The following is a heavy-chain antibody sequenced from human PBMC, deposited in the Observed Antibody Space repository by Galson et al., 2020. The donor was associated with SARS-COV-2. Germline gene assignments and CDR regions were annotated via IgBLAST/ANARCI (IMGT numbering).Heavy chain of an antibody. D-gene: IGHD1-26*01. J-gene: IGHJ6*03. CDR3: AKPKGVGYYFYDMDV. V-gene: IGHV3-30*18. Sequence: GGSLRLSCAASGFTFSSYGMHWVRQAPGKGLEWVAVISYDGSNKYYADSVKGRFTISRDNSKNTLYLQMNSLRAEDTAVYYCAKPKGVGYYFYDMDVWGKGTTVTISS. CDR1: GFTFSSYG. CDR2: ISYDGSNK.